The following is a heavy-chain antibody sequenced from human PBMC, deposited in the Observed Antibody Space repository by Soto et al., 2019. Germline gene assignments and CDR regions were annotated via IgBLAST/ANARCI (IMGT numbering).Heavy chain of an antibody. CDR1: GFTFSDYG. V-gene: IGHV3-30*03. D-gene: IGHD2-15*01. CDR2: ISYDGSDR. CDR3: ARSTYCNGGSCYPQY. J-gene: IGHJ4*02. Sequence: RRLSCEGPGFTFSDYGFHWVRQAPGKGLEWVAMISYDGSDRYYRDSVQGRFTISRDDSKNTVFLQMNSLRTEDAAMYYCARSTYCNGGSCYPQYWGPGTLVTVSS.